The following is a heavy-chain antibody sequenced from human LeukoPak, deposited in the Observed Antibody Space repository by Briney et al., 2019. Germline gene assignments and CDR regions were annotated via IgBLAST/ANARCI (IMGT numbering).Heavy chain of an antibody. CDR1: GFTFSSYG. CDR2: IWYGGSNK. D-gene: IGHD6-13*01. V-gene: IGHV3-33*08. CDR3: ASPGGYPVSFDY. Sequence: GGSLRLSCAASGFTFSSYGMHWVRQAPGKGLEWVAVIWYGGSNKYYADSVKGRFTISRDNSKNTLYLQMNSLRAEDTAVYYCASPGGYPVSFDYWGQGTLVTVSS. J-gene: IGHJ4*02.